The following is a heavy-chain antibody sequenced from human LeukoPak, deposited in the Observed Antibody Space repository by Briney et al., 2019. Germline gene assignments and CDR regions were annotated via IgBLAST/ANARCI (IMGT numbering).Heavy chain of an antibody. CDR2: LNPNSGQT. J-gene: IGHJ4*02. V-gene: IGHV1-8*01. Sequence: ASLKVSCKASGYTFTTYDPNWVRQVPGQGLEWMGWLNPNSGQTGYAQTFQGRVTLTRDTSITTAYMELSSLTSDDTAVYFCARCKQARSGWYYFDFGCQGNLVTVSS. CDR3: ARCKQARSGWYYFDF. D-gene: IGHD6-19*01. CDR1: GYTFTTYD.